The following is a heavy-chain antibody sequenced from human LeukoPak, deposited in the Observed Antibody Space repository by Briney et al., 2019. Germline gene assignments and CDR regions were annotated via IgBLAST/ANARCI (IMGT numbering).Heavy chain of an antibody. CDR2: IRYDGSNK. V-gene: IGHV3-30*02. Sequence: PGGSLRLSCAASGFTFSSYGMHWVRQAPGKGPEWVAFIRYDGSNKYYADSVKGRFTISRDNSKNTLYLQMNSLRAEDTAVYYCAKGLATSYSYGLDYWGQGTLVTVSS. J-gene: IGHJ4*02. CDR1: GFTFSSYG. D-gene: IGHD5-18*01. CDR3: AKGLATSYSYGLDY.